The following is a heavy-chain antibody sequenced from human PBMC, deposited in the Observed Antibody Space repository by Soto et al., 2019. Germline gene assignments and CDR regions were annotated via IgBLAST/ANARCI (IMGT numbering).Heavy chain of an antibody. CDR1: GGSFSGYY. Sequence: SETLSLTCAVYGGSFSGYYWSWIRQPPGKGLEWIGEINHSGSTNYNPSLKSRVTISVDTSKNQFSLKLSSVTAADTAVYYCARVPHPVDTAIVRVYGMDVWAQGTTVTVSS. J-gene: IGHJ6*02. CDR3: ARVPHPVDTAIVRVYGMDV. CDR2: INHSGST. D-gene: IGHD5-18*01. V-gene: IGHV4-34*01.